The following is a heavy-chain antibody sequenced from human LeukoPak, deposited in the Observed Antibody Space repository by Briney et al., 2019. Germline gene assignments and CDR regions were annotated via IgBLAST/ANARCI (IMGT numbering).Heavy chain of an antibody. CDR2: ISASGDTT. J-gene: IGHJ4*02. CDR1: GLTFSTFP. CDR3: AKDRGY. Sequence: GGSLRLSCAASGLTFSTFPMTCVRQAPGKGLEWVSAISASGDTTYYTDSVKGRFTISRDNSKNTLFLQMNNLRGEDTAVYYCAKDRGYWGQGTLVTVSS. V-gene: IGHV3-23*01.